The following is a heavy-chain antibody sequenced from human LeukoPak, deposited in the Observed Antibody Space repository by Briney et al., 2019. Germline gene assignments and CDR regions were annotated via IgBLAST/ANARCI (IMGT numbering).Heavy chain of an antibody. CDR1: GFTFSSYA. D-gene: IGHD6-13*01. Sequence: GGSLRLSCAASGFTFSSYAMSWVRQPPGKGLEWVSAISGSGGSTYYADSVKGRFTISRDNSKNTLYLQMNSLRAEDTAVYYCAKDGYSSSWYAWFDPWGQGTLVTVSS. CDR3: AKDGYSSSWYAWFDP. CDR2: ISGSGGST. V-gene: IGHV3-23*01. J-gene: IGHJ5*02.